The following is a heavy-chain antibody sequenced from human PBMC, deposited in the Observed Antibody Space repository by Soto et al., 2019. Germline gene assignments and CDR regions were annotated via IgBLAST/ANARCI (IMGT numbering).Heavy chain of an antibody. CDR2: IIPIFGTA. CDR1: GGTFSSYA. CDR3: ARGGRKGGYSGYDLNY. J-gene: IGHJ4*02. D-gene: IGHD5-12*01. Sequence: GASVKVSCKASGGTFSSYAISWVRQAPGQGLEWMGGIIPIFGTANYAQKFQGRVTITADKSTSTAYMELSSLRSEDTAVYYCARGGRKGGYSGYDLNYWGQGTLVTVSS. V-gene: IGHV1-69*06.